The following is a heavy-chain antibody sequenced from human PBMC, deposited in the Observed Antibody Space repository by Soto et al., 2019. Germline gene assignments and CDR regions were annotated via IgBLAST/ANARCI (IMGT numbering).Heavy chain of an antibody. CDR1: GGSISSYY. Sequence: SETLSLTCTVSGGSISSYYWSWIRQPPGKGLEWIGYIYYSGSTNYNPSLKSRVTISVDTSKNQFSLKLSSVTAADTAVYYCARASSSIDYYYMDVWGKGTTVTVSS. J-gene: IGHJ6*03. CDR3: ARASSSIDYYYMDV. V-gene: IGHV4-59*01. CDR2: IYYSGST. D-gene: IGHD6-13*01.